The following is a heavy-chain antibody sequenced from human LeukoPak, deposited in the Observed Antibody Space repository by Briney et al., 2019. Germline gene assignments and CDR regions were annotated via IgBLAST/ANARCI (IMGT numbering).Heavy chain of an antibody. CDR2: ISGSGGST. Sequence: GGSLRLSCAASGFTFSSYAMSWVRQAPGKGLEWVSAISGSGGSTYYADSVKGRFTISRDNSKNTLYLQMNSLRAEDTAVYYCAKGATRRGRSTPYYLDYWGLGTLVTVSS. CDR3: AKGATRRGRSTPYYLDY. V-gene: IGHV3-23*01. D-gene: IGHD2-15*01. CDR1: GFTFSSYA. J-gene: IGHJ4*02.